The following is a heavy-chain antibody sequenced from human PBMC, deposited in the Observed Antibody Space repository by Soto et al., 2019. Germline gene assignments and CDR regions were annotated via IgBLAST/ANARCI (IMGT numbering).Heavy chain of an antibody. CDR3: ARGREGSFNYMDV. J-gene: IGHJ6*03. Sequence: GGSLRLSCAASGFTFSSYGMHWVRQAPGKGLEWVAVIWYDGSNKYYADSVKGRFTISRDNSKNTLYLQMNSLRAEDTAVYYCARGREGSFNYMDVWGKGTTVTVSS. D-gene: IGHD3-10*01. CDR2: IWYDGSNK. V-gene: IGHV3-33*01. CDR1: GFTFSSYG.